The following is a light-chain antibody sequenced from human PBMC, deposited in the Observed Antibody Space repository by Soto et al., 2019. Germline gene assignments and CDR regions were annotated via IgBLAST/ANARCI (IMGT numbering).Light chain of an antibody. V-gene: IGLV2-8*01. Sequence: QSALTQPPSASGSPGQSVTISCTGTSSDVGGYNYVSWYQQHPGKAPKLMIYEVSKRPSGVPDRFSDSKSGNTASLTVSGLQAEDEADYYCSSYAGSNNLVVFGGGTKLTV. CDR1: SSDVGGYNY. CDR2: EVS. CDR3: SSYAGSNNLVV. J-gene: IGLJ2*01.